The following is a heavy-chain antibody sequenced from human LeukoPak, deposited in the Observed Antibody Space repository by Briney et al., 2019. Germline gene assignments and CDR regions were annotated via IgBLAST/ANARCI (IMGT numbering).Heavy chain of an antibody. D-gene: IGHD5-24*01. Sequence: ASVKVSCKASGYTFTGCYMHWVRQAPGQGLEWMGWINPNSGGTNYAQKFQGRVTMTRDTSISTAYMELSSLRSEDTAVYYCARVRDGYNDAYDIWGQGTMVTVTS. V-gene: IGHV1-2*02. CDR2: INPNSGGT. CDR3: ARVRDGYNDAYDI. J-gene: IGHJ3*02. CDR1: GYTFTGCY.